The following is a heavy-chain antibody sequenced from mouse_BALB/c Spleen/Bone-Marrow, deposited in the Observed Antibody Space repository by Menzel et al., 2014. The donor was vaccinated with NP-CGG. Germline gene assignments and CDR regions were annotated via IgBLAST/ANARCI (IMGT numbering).Heavy chain of an antibody. Sequence: VQLQQSGAELVKPGASVKLSCTASGFNIKDTYMHWVKQRPEQGLEWIGRIDPANGNTKYDPKFQGKATITADTSSNTAYLQLSSLTSEDTAVYYCAYYYYGRYFDVWGAWTTVTVSS. CDR2: IDPANGNT. J-gene: IGHJ1*01. D-gene: IGHD1-1*01. CDR3: AYYYYGRYFDV. V-gene: IGHV14-3*02. CDR1: GFNIKDTY.